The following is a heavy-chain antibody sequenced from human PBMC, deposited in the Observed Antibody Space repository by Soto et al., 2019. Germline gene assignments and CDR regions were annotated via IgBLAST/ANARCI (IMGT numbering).Heavy chain of an antibody. Sequence: GASVTVSCTASGYTFTYRDLHWVRPAAGQALEWMGWITPFNGNTNYAQKFQDRVTITRDRSMSTAYMELSSLRSEDTAMYYCARSSHSGSHGDFDLGGSGTLV. CDR1: GYTFTYRD. CDR2: ITPFNGNT. D-gene: IGHD1-26*01. CDR3: ARSSHSGSHGDFDL. V-gene: IGHV1-45*02. J-gene: IGHJ2*01.